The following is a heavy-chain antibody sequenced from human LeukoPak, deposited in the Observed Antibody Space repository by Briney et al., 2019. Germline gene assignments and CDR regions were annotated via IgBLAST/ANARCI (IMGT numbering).Heavy chain of an antibody. V-gene: IGHV5-51*01. Sequence: GESLKISCKGSGYSFTSYWILWVRQMPGKGPEWMGIIYPGDSDTRYSPSFQGQVTISVDKSISTAYLQWSSLRASDTAMYYCAKSIFGGSYVDAFDIWGQGTVVTVSS. CDR2: IYPGDSDT. CDR3: AKSIFGGSYVDAFDI. J-gene: IGHJ3*02. CDR1: GYSFTSYW. D-gene: IGHD1-26*01.